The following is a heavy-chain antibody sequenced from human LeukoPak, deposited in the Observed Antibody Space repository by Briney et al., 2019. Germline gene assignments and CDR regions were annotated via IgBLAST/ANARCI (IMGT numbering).Heavy chain of an antibody. CDR3: ARARTPLTYYYYYMDV. J-gene: IGHJ6*03. CDR1: GGSFSGYY. CDR2: INHSGST. Sequence: SETLSLTCAVHGGSFSGYYWSWIRQPPGKGLEWIGEINHSGSTNYNPSLKSRVTISVDTSKNQFSLKLSSVTAADTAVYYCARARTPLTYYYYYMDVWGKGTTVTVSS. V-gene: IGHV4-34*01.